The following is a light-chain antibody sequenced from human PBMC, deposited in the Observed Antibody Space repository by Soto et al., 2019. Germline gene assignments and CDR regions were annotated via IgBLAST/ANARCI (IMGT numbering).Light chain of an antibody. CDR1: QGISSF. CDR3: QQLNSYPLT. J-gene: IGKJ4*01. V-gene: IGKV1-9*01. CDR2: AAS. Sequence: IRLTQTASCLSASVGDRVTIXCRASQGISSFLAWYQQKPGKAPKLLIYAASTLQSVGPSRFSGSGSATAFTPTISSLQPEDFATYYCQQLNSYPLTFGGGTKVDIK.